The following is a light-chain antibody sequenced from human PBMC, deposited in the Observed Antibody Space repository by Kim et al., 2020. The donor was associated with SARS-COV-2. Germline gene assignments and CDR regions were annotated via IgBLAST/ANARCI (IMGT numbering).Light chain of an antibody. J-gene: IGKJ5*01. CDR3: QQYGSLIT. V-gene: IGKV3-20*01. CDR2: GAS. CDR1: QSVTSSY. Sequence: EIVLTQSPGTLSLSPGERATLSCRASQSVTSSYLAWHQQKPGQAPRLLIYGASSRATGIPDRFSGSGSGTDFILTISRLEPEDSAVYYCQQYGSLITIGQGTRLEIK.